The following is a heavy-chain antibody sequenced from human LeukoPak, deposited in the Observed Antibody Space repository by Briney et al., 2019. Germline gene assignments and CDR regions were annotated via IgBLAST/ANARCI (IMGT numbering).Heavy chain of an antibody. CDR3: ARDGGYSYGLNWFDP. J-gene: IGHJ5*02. CDR2: IIPIFGTA. Sequence: GSSVKVSCKASGGTFSSYAISWVRQAPGQGLERMGGIIPIFGTANYAQKFQGRVTITADESTSTAYMELSSLRSEDTAVYYCARDGGYSYGLNWFDPWGQGTLVTVSS. CDR1: GGTFSSYA. D-gene: IGHD5-18*01. V-gene: IGHV1-69*01.